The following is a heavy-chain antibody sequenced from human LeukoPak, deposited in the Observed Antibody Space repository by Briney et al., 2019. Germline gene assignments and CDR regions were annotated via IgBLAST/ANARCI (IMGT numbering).Heavy chain of an antibody. V-gene: IGHV5-51*01. CDR3: ARHPGAAVDYFDY. Sequence: GESLKISFKGSGYSFTSYWIGWVRPMPGKGLEWMGIIYPGDSDTRYSPSFQGQVTISADKSISTAYLQWSSLKASDTAMYYCARHPGAAVDYFDYWGQGTLVTVSS. CDR2: IYPGDSDT. CDR1: GYSFTSYW. D-gene: IGHD6-13*01. J-gene: IGHJ4*02.